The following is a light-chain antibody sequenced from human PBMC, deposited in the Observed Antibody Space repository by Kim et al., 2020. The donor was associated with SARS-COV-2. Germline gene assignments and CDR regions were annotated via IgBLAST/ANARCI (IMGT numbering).Light chain of an antibody. J-gene: IGLJ3*02. CDR1: SSNIGSNT. V-gene: IGLV1-44*01. CDR3: ASWDGSLNGWV. CDR2: SDS. Sequence: QSVLTQPPSASGTPGQRVTISCSGSSSNIGSNTVNWYQQFPGTAPKLLIYSDSQRPSGVPDRFSGSKSGTSASLAISGLQSEDEADYYCASWDGSLNGWVFGGGTKVTVL.